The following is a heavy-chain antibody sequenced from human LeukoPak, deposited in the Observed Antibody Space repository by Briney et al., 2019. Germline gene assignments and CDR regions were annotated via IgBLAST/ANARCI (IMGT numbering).Heavy chain of an antibody. D-gene: IGHD1-26*01. Sequence: SVKVSCKASGYTFTGYYMHWVRQAPGQGLEWMGWIIPIFGTANYAQKFQGRVTITADESTSTAYMELSSLRSEDTAVYYCARGYSGSYGDLDYWGQGTLVTVSS. CDR3: ARGYSGSYGDLDY. J-gene: IGHJ4*02. CDR2: IIPIFGTA. V-gene: IGHV1-69*13. CDR1: GYTFTGYY.